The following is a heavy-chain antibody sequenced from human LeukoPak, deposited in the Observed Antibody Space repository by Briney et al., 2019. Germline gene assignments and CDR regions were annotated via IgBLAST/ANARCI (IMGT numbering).Heavy chain of an antibody. CDR2: INAGNGNT. CDR3: ARALYYDFWSGYYIPPNWFDP. J-gene: IGHJ5*02. Sequence: ASVKVSCKASGYTFTSYTMHWVRQAPGQRLEWMGWINAGNGNTNYAQKLQGRVTMTTDTSTSTAYMELSRLRSDDTAVYYCARALYYDFWSGYYIPPNWFDPWGQGTLVTVSS. V-gene: IGHV1-3*01. D-gene: IGHD3-3*01. CDR1: GYTFTSYT.